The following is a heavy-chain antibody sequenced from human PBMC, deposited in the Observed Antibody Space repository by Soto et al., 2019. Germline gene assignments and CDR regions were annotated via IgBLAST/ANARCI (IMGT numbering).Heavy chain of an antibody. CDR3: AREYYSHGWFDP. Sequence: PSETLSLTCTVSGGSINNTYYYWSWVRQPPGKGLEWIAYIYYRGDSYSNPSLKSRVTTSADTSKDQFSLKLTSVTAADTAIYYCAREYYSHGWFDPWGQGIQVTVSS. V-gene: IGHV4-30-4*01. CDR1: GGSINNTYYY. J-gene: IGHJ5*02. CDR2: IYYRGDS. D-gene: IGHD4-4*01.